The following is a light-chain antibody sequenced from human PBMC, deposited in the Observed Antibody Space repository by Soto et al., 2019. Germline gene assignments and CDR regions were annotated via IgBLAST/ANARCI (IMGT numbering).Light chain of an antibody. CDR3: QQYSNWPT. CDR1: QSVSSK. V-gene: IGKV3-15*01. CDR2: GAS. J-gene: IGKJ1*01. Sequence: VMTQSPATLSLAPWERATLSCRSSQSVSSKLVWYQQKPVQAPRLLIYGASTRATGIPARFSGSGSGTEFTLTISSLQSEDFAVYYCQQYSNWPTFGQGTKVDIK.